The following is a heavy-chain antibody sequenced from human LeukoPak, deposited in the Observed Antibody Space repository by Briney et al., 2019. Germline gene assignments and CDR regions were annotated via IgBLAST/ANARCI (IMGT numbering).Heavy chain of an antibody. J-gene: IGHJ4*02. CDR2: ISYDGSNK. D-gene: IGHD5-24*01. Sequence: GRSLRLSCAASGFTFSSYGMHWVRQAPGKGLEWVAVISYDGSNKYYADSVKGRFTISRDSSKNTLYLQMNSLRAEDTAVYYCAKDRRDGYNSLGYWGQGTLVTVSS. V-gene: IGHV3-30*18. CDR1: GFTFSSYG. CDR3: AKDRRDGYNSLGY.